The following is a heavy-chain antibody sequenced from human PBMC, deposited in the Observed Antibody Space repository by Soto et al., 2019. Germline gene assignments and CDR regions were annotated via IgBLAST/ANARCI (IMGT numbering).Heavy chain of an antibody. CDR1: GYSFTTYW. CDR2: INPGDSDI. Sequence: GESLKICCKASGYSFTTYWIAGVRQMPGKGLEWMGIINPGDSDIRYSPSFQGQVTISADNSISTAYLQWSSLKASDTAMYYCARHEQYYYYYYGMDVWGQGTAVTVSS. D-gene: IGHD4-4*01. J-gene: IGHJ6*02. V-gene: IGHV5-51*01. CDR3: ARHEQYYYYYYGMDV.